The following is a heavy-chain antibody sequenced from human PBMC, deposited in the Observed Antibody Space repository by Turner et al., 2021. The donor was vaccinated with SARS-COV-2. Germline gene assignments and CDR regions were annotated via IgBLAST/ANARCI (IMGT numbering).Heavy chain of an antibody. D-gene: IGHD2-15*01. Sequence: QVQLVESGGGVVQPGRSLRLSCAASGFTFSSYAMHWVRQAPGKGLEWVAVISYDGSNKYYADSVKGRFTISRDNSKNTLYLQMNSLRAEDTAVYYCARDVLVAAGYAMDVWGQGTTVTVSS. CDR3: ARDVLVAAGYAMDV. CDR1: GFTFSSYA. CDR2: ISYDGSNK. V-gene: IGHV3-30-3*01. J-gene: IGHJ6*02.